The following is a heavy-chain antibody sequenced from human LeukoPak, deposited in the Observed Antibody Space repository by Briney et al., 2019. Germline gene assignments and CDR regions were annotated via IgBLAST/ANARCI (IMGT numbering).Heavy chain of an antibody. V-gene: IGHV4-39*07. D-gene: IGHD3-10*02. CDR3: AREISRMFSY. J-gene: IGHJ4*02. CDR1: GGSISSSSYY. Sequence: PSETLSLACTVSGGSISSSSYYWGWIRQPPGKRLEWIGSIYYSGSTYYNPSLKSRVTISVDASKNQFSLKLSSVTAADTAVYYCAREISRMFSYWGQGTLVTVSS. CDR2: IYYSGST.